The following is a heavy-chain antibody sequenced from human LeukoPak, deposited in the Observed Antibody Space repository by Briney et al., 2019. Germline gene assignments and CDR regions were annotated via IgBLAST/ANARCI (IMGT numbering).Heavy chain of an antibody. CDR2: IRFDGSNK. CDR1: GFTFSSFG. CDR3: AKANPYSSGWLLDY. D-gene: IGHD6-19*01. J-gene: IGHJ4*02. Sequence: GGSLRLSCGASGFTFSSFGMHWVRQAPGKGLEWVAFIRFDGSNKYYADSVKGRFTISRDNSKNTLYLQMNSLRAEDTAVYYCAKANPYSSGWLLDYWGQGTLVTVSS. V-gene: IGHV3-30*02.